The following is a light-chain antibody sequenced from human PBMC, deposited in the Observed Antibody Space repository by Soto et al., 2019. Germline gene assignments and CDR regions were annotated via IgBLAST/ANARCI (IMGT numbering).Light chain of an antibody. CDR1: QSVSSSY. Sequence: EIVLTQSPGTLSLSPGERATLSCRASQSVSSSYLAWYQQKPGQAPRLLINGASSRATGIPDRFSGSGSGTDYTLTISRLEPEGFAVYYCQQYGNSPPSRLGQGTRLEIK. J-gene: IGKJ5*01. CDR3: QQYGNSPPSR. V-gene: IGKV3-20*01. CDR2: GAS.